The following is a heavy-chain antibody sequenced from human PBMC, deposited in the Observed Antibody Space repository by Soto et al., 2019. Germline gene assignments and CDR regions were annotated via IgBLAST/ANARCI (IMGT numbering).Heavy chain of an antibody. Sequence: PGGSLRLSCAVSGFTFGNYWMHWVRQAPGKGLMWVSRINADGRTTSYADFVEGRFTISRDDSKSIAYLQMNSLKTEDTAVYYCTRDGVVVVTAIIYWGQGTLVTVSS. CDR1: GFTFGNYW. CDR3: TRDGVVVVTAIIY. CDR2: INADGRTT. J-gene: IGHJ4*02. V-gene: IGHV3-74*01. D-gene: IGHD2-21*02.